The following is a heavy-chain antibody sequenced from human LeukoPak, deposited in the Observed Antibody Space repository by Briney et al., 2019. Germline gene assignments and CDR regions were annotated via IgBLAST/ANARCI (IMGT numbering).Heavy chain of an antibody. CDR2: IKQDGSEK. CDR3: ARELNMPNYDFWSGYYAY. J-gene: IGHJ4*02. Sequence: GGSLRLSCAAPGFTFSSYWMSWVRQAPGKGLEWVANIKQDGSEKYYVDSVKGRFTVSRDNSKNTLYLQMNSLRAEDTAVYYCARELNMPNYDFWSGYYAYWGQGTLVTVSS. D-gene: IGHD3-3*01. V-gene: IGHV3-7*01. CDR1: GFTFSSYW.